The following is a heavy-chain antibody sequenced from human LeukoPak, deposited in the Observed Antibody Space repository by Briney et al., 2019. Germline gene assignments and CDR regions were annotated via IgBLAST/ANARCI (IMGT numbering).Heavy chain of an antibody. CDR1: GFTFSSYA. D-gene: IGHD2-8*01. CDR2: ISYDGSNK. V-gene: IGHV3-30*04. Sequence: GGSLRLSCAASGFTFSSYAMHWVRQAPGKGLEWVAVISYDGSNKYYADSVKGRFTISRDNSKNTLYLQMNSLRAEDTAVYSCAKMAVASFDNWGQGILVTVSS. J-gene: IGHJ4*02. CDR3: AKMAVASFDN.